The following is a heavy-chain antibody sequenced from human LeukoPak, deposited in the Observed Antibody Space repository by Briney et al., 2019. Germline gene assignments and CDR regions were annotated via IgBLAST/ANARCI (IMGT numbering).Heavy chain of an antibody. CDR2: IIPILGIA. J-gene: IGHJ4*02. CDR3: ARGRSDSSGYYPYFDY. V-gene: IGHV1-69*02. CDR1: GGTFSSYT. Sequence: ASVTVSCKASGGTFSSYTISWVRQAPGQGLEWMGRIIPILGIANYAQKFQGRVTITADKSTSTAYMELSSLRSEDTAVYYCARGRSDSSGYYPYFDYWGQGTLVTVSS. D-gene: IGHD3-22*01.